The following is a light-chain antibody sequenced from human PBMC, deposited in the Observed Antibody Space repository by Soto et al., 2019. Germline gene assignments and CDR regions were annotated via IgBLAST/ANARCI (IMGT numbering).Light chain of an antibody. CDR2: DVS. CDR3: SSYTSSSTLDYV. CDR1: SSDVGGYNY. J-gene: IGLJ1*01. V-gene: IGLV2-14*01. Sequence: QSALTQPASVSGSPGQSITISCTGTSSDVGGYNYVSWYQQHPGKAPKLMIYDVSNRPSGVSIRLSGSKSGNTASLTISGLQAEDEADYYCSSYTSSSTLDYVFGTGTKVTVL.